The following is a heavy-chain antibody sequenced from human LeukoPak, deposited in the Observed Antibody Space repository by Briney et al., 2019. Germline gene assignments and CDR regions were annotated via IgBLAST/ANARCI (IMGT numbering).Heavy chain of an antibody. V-gene: IGHV1-69*05. J-gene: IGHJ6*03. D-gene: IGHD1-1*01. CDR3: ARSETGNDCYYYYMDV. Sequence: SSVKVSCKASGGTFSSYAISWVRQAPGQGLEWMGGIIPIFGTANYAQKFQGRVTITTDESTSTAYVELSSLRSEDTAVYYCARSETGNDCYYYYMDVWGKGTTVTVSS. CDR2: IIPIFGTA. CDR1: GGTFSSYA.